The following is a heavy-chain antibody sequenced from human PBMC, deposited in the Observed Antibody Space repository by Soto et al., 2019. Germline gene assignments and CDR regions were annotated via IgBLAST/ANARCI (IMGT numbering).Heavy chain of an antibody. D-gene: IGHD1-1*01. CDR1: GGSISSYY. J-gene: IGHJ4*02. Sequence: QVQLQESGPGLVKPSETLSLTCTVSGGSISSYYWSWIRQPPGKGLEWIGYIYYSGSTNYNPSLKSRVTISVDTSKNQFSLKLSSVTAADTAVYYCARALDWNDVVWDYWGQGTLVTVSS. V-gene: IGHV4-59*01. CDR2: IYYSGST. CDR3: ARALDWNDVVWDY.